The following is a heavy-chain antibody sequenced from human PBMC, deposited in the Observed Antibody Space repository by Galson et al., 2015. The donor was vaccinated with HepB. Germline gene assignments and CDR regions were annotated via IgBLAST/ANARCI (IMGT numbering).Heavy chain of an antibody. J-gene: IGHJ5*02. CDR1: GFTFSSYA. V-gene: IGHV3-23*01. CDR3: AKDHLDGKHDFWSGYHAGLNWFDP. Sequence: SLRLSCAASGFTFSSYAMSWVRQAPGKGLEWVSAISGSGGSTYYADSVKGRFTISRDNSKNTLYLQMNSLRAEDTAVYYCAKDHLDGKHDFWSGYHAGLNWFDPWGQGTLVTVSS. D-gene: IGHD3-3*01. CDR2: ISGSGGST.